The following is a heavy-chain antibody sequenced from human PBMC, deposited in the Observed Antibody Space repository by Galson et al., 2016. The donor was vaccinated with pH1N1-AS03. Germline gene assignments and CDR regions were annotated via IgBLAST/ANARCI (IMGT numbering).Heavy chain of an antibody. CDR2: INSKSGAT. CDR1: GFTFTDYY. D-gene: IGHD5-24*01. CDR3: ARGDSGATATITNFDY. V-gene: IGHV1-2*06. Sequence: SVKVSCKASGFTFTDYYIHWIRQVPGQGLEWMGRINSKSGATKYVQKFEGRATMTRDTSISTAFLGLTSLHSDDTAVYFCARGDSGATATITNFDYWGQGTLVTVSS. J-gene: IGHJ4*02.